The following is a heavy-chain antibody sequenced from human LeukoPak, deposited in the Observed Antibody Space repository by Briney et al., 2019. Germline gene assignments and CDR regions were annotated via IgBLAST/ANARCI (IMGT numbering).Heavy chain of an antibody. CDR3: ARSIVVVPAATSYGIDY. Sequence: ASVKVSFKASGGTFSSYAISWVRQAPGQGLEWMGRIIPILGIANYAQKFQGRVTITADKSTSTDYMELSSLRSEDTAVYYCARSIVVVPAATSYGIDYWGQGTLVTVSS. V-gene: IGHV1-69*04. CDR2: IIPILGIA. CDR1: GGTFSSYA. D-gene: IGHD2-2*01. J-gene: IGHJ4*02.